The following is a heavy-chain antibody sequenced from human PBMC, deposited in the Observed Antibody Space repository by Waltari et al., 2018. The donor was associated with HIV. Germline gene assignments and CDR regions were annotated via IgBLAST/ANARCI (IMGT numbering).Heavy chain of an antibody. D-gene: IGHD3-10*01. CDR2: RWYDGSNK. J-gene: IGHJ4*02. V-gene: IGHV3-33*01. CDR1: GFTFSTYG. Sequence: QVQLVESGGGVVQPGRSLRLSCAASGFTFSTYGMHWVRQAPGKGLECGAGRWYDGSNKYYADSVKGRLTISRDNSKNTVYLQINRLRAEDTAVYYCAREGHYYGSGRFGGDYWGQGTLVTVSS. CDR3: AREGHYYGSGRFGGDY.